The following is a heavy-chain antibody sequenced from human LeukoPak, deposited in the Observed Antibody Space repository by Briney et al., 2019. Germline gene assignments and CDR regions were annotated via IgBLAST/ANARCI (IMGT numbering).Heavy chain of an antibody. CDR1: GFTFSSYA. Sequence: GRSLRLSCAASGFTFSSYAMHWVRQAPGKGLEWVSVISVSGGSAYYADSVKGRFTISRDNSKNMLYLQMNSLRAEDTAVYYCAKSGITAAAPPRGDYWGQGTLVTVSS. CDR2: ISVSGGSA. D-gene: IGHD6-13*01. CDR3: AKSGITAAAPPRGDY. J-gene: IGHJ4*02. V-gene: IGHV3-23*01.